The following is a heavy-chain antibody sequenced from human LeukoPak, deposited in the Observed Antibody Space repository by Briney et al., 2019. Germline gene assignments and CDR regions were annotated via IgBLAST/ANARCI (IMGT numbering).Heavy chain of an antibody. CDR2: INHSGST. Sequence: SFSGYYWSXIRQPPGKGLEWIGEINHSGSTNYNPSLKSRVTISVDTSKNQFSLKLSSVTAADTAVYYCARGYYYGSGSYLDWGQGTLVTVSS. D-gene: IGHD3-10*01. V-gene: IGHV4-34*01. J-gene: IGHJ4*02. CDR1: SFSGYY. CDR3: ARGYYYGSGSYLD.